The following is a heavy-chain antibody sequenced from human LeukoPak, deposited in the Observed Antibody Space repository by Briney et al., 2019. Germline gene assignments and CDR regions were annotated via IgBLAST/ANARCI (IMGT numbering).Heavy chain of an antibody. J-gene: IGHJ4*02. CDR2: INHSGST. CDR1: GGSFSGYY. V-gene: IGHV4-34*01. CDR3: ARQTGVGLFILP. D-gene: IGHD3-3*01. Sequence: SETLSLTCAVYGGSFSGYYWSWIRQPPGKGLEWIGEINHSGSTNYNPSLKSRVTISVDTSKNQFSLKLSSVTAADTAVYYCARQTGVGLFILPGGQGTLVTVSS.